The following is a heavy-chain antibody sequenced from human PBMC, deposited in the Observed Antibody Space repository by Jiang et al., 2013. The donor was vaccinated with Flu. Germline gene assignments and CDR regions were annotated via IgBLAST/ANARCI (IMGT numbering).Heavy chain of an antibody. J-gene: IGHJ4*02. D-gene: IGHD5-12*01. Sequence: GPGLVKPSETLSLTCTVSGGSVSSGSYYWSWIRQPPGKGLEWIGYIYYSGSTNYNPSLKSRVTISVDTSKNQFSLKLSSVTAADTAVYYCARGTNVATIFDYWGQGTLVTVSS. CDR1: GGSVSSGSYY. CDR2: IYYSGST. V-gene: IGHV4-61*01. CDR3: ARGTNVATIFDY.